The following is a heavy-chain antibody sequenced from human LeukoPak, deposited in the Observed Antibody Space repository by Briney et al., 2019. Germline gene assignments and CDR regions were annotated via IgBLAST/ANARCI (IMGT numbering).Heavy chain of an antibody. CDR1: GYTFTSYG. D-gene: IGHD6-13*01. CDR2: ISAYNGNT. J-gene: IGHJ6*02. Sequence: ASVKVSCKASGYTFTSYGISWVRPAPGQGLAWMGWISAYNGNTNYAQKLQGRVTMTTDTSTSTAYMELRSLRSDDTAVYYCARDPYSSSWYPYYYGMDVWGQGTTVTVSS. CDR3: ARDPYSSSWYPYYYGMDV. V-gene: IGHV1-18*01.